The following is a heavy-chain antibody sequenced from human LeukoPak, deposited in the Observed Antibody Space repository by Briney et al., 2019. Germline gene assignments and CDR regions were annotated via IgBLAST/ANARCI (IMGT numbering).Heavy chain of an antibody. Sequence: ASVKVSCKTSGYTFSAFYMHWVRQAPGQGSEGMGWINPDSGGSEYGQKFQGRVTFTSDTSSTTIYMEVRSLKSNDTAVYYCARDMTGGIWARATSFDHWGQGTLVTVSS. CDR2: INPDSGGS. V-gene: IGHV1-2*02. CDR1: GYTFSAFY. D-gene: IGHD1-14*01. J-gene: IGHJ4*02. CDR3: ARDMTGGIWARATSFDH.